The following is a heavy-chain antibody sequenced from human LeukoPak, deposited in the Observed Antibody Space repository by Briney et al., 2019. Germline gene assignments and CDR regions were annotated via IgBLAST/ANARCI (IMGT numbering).Heavy chain of an antibody. CDR3: AGERGEEYSSGWYKRNYFDN. CDR2: IYYSGST. CDR1: GGSISSYY. D-gene: IGHD6-19*01. Sequence: PSETLSLTCAVSGGSISSYYWSWIRQPPGKGLEWIGHIYYSGSTNYNPSLKSRVAISADMSKNQSSLKLTSVTGADTAVYYCAGERGEEYSSGWYKRNYFDNWGQGIRVTVSS. J-gene: IGHJ4*02. V-gene: IGHV4-59*12.